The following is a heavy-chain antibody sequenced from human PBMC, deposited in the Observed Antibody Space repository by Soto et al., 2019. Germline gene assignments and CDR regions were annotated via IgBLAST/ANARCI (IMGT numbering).Heavy chain of an antibody. CDR3: AHSHYDYVWGSYRPNNWFDP. CDR2: IYWDDDK. V-gene: IGHV2-5*02. D-gene: IGHD3-16*02. CDR1: GFSLSTSGVG. Sequence: SGPTLVNPTQTLTLTCTFSGFSLSTSGVGVGWIRQPPGKALEWLALIYWDDDKRYSPSLKSRLTITKDTSKNQVVLTMTNMDPVDTATYYCAHSHYDYVWGSYRPNNWFDPWGQGTLVTVSS. J-gene: IGHJ5*02.